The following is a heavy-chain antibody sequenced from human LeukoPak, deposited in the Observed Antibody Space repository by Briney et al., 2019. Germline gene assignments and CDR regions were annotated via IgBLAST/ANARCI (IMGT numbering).Heavy chain of an antibody. J-gene: IGHJ4*02. CDR1: GFTFSSYW. Sequence: GGSLRLSCAASGFTFSSYWMHWVRQAPGKGLVWVSRINSDGSSTSYADSVKGRFTISRDNAKNTLYLQMNSLRAEDTAAYYCARAYYGSGSYCDYWGQGTLVTVSS. V-gene: IGHV3-74*01. D-gene: IGHD3-10*01. CDR3: ARAYYGSGSYCDY. CDR2: INSDGSST.